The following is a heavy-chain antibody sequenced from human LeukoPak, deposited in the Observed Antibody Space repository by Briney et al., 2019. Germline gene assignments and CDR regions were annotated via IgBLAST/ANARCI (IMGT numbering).Heavy chain of an antibody. V-gene: IGHV3-48*01. Sequence: GGSLRLSCVASGFTFSSYAMSWVRQAPGKGLEWVSYISSSSSTISYADSVKGRFTISRDNAENSLYLQMNSLRAEDTAVYYCARAGDFSFKDWGQGTLVTVSS. D-gene: IGHD3-3*01. CDR2: ISSSSSTI. J-gene: IGHJ4*02. CDR3: ARAGDFSFKD. CDR1: GFTFSSYA.